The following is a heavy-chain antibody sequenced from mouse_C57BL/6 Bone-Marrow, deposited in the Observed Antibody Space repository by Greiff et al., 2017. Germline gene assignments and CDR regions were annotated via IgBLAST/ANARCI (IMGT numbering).Heavy chain of an antibody. V-gene: IGHV14-2*01. CDR3: ARSEVTTVVPTFDV. CDR1: GFNIKDYY. D-gene: IGHD1-1*01. CDR2: IDPEDGET. Sequence: EVQLQQSGAELVKPGASVKLSCTASGFNIKDYYMYWVKQRTEQGLAWIGRIDPEDGETKYAPTFQGTATITADTSSNTAYLLLSSLTSEDAAVYYCARSEVTTVVPTFDVWGTGTTVTVSS. J-gene: IGHJ1*03.